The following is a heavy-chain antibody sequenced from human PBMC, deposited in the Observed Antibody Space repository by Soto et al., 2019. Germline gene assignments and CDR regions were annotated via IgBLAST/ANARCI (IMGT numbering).Heavy chain of an antibody. CDR3: ARAWGELLYYGMDV. CDR1: GFTVCSYA. V-gene: IGHV3-23*01. Sequence: GGSLRLSCAASGFTVCSYAMSWVRQAPGKGLEWVSAISGSGGSTYYADSVKGRFTISRDNSKNTLYLQMNSLRSEDTAVYYCARAWGELLYYGMDVWGQGTTVTVSS. CDR2: ISGSGGST. J-gene: IGHJ6*02. D-gene: IGHD1-26*01.